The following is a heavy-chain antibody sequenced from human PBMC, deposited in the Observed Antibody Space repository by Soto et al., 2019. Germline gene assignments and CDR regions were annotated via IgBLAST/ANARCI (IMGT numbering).Heavy chain of an antibody. Sequence: PGGSLRLSCAASGFTFSSYAMSWVRQAPGKGLEWVSAISGSGGSTYYADSVKGRFTISRDNSKNTLYLQMNSLRAEDTAVYYCAKESFHDIVATIYEYRGQGTLVTVPS. J-gene: IGHJ4*02. D-gene: IGHD5-12*01. CDR1: GFTFSSYA. V-gene: IGHV3-23*01. CDR3: AKESFHDIVATIYEY. CDR2: ISGSGGST.